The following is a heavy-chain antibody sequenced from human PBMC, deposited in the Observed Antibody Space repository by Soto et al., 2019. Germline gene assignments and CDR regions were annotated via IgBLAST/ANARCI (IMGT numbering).Heavy chain of an antibody. V-gene: IGHV1-46*01. D-gene: IGHD3-10*01. CDR1: GYTFTSYG. CDR2: INPSGGST. CDR3: AAGGSLGLPYYYYGMDV. J-gene: IGHJ6*02. Sequence: ASVKISCKASGYTFTSYGISWVRQAPGQGLEWMGIINPSGGSTSYAQKFQGRVTMTRDTSTSTAHMELSSLRSEDTAVYYCAAGGSLGLPYYYYGMDVWGQGTTVTVSS.